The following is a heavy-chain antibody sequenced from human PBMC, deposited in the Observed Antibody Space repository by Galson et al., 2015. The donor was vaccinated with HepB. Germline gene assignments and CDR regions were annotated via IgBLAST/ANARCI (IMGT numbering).Heavy chain of an antibody. Sequence: SLRLSCAASGFTFSNAWMSWVRQAPGKGLEWVGRIKSKTDGGTTDYAAPVKGRFTISRDDSKNTLYLQMNSLKTEDTAVYYCTTDLRWAAHYGMDVWGQGTTVTVSS. CDR2: IKSKTDGGTT. CDR3: TTDLRWAAHYGMDV. J-gene: IGHJ6*02. D-gene: IGHD6-6*01. CDR1: GFTFSNAW. V-gene: IGHV3-15*01.